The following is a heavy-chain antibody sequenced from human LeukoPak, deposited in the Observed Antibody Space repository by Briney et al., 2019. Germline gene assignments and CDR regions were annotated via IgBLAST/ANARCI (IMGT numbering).Heavy chain of an antibody. D-gene: IGHD3-10*01. CDR2: IKQDGSEK. J-gene: IGHJ3*02. CDR1: GFTFSNYW. Sequence: GGSLRLSCAASGFTFSNYWMSWARQAPGKGLEWVANIKQDGSEKYYVDSVKGRFTVSRDNAKNSLYLQMNGLRAEDTAVFYCARGGMVRRVMGAFDIWGQGTLVTVSS. V-gene: IGHV3-7*01. CDR3: ARGGMVRRVMGAFDI.